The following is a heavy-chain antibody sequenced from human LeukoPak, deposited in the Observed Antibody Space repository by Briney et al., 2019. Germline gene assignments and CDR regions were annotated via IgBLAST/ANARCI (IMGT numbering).Heavy chain of an antibody. V-gene: IGHV1-2*06. D-gene: IGHD2-15*01. J-gene: IGHJ3*02. CDR1: GYTFTGYY. CDR3: ARKSMGYCSGGSCYSDAFDI. Sequence: ASVKVSCKASGYTFTGYYMLWVRQAPGQGLEWMGRINPNSGGTNYAQKFQGRVTMTRDTSISTAYMELSRLRSDDTAVYYCARKSMGYCSGGSCYSDAFDIWGQGTMVTVSS. CDR2: INPNSGGT.